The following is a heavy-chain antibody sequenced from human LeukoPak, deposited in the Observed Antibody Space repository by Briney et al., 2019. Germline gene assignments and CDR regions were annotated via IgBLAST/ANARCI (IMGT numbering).Heavy chain of an antibody. Sequence: PSETLSLTCTVSGGSISTSRYYWGWIRQPPGKGLEWIGTISNGGYTYYNPSLKSRLSISVDTSKNQFSLNLGSVTAADTAVYYCARPRSQWLGNDAFEIWGQGTMVTVSS. CDR2: ISNGGYT. V-gene: IGHV4-39*01. CDR3: ARPRSQWLGNDAFEI. D-gene: IGHD6-19*01. CDR1: GGSISTSRYY. J-gene: IGHJ3*02.